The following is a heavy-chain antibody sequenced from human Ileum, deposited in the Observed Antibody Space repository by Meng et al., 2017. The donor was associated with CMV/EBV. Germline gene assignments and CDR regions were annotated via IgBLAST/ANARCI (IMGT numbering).Heavy chain of an antibody. CDR3: AKLGRNDGDYDSYRWFAP. J-gene: IGHJ5*02. Sequence: GESLKISCAASGFAFSTFGMTWVRQIPGKGLDWVSSISSQSDYTFYADSVKGRFTISRDNSKNTLYLQMNSLRVEDTALYYCAKLGRNDGDYDSYRWFAPWGQGTQVTVSS. CDR2: ISSQSDYT. D-gene: IGHD3-22*01. V-gene: IGHV3-23*01. CDR1: GFAFSTFG.